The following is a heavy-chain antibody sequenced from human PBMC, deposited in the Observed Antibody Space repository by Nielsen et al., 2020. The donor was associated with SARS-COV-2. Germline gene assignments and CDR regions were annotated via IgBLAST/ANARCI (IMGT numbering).Heavy chain of an antibody. CDR3: ARDNGADGFNDALDK. CDR2: ISYNGGKT. J-gene: IGHJ3*02. D-gene: IGHD2-8*01. CDR1: GFTFSNYA. V-gene: IGHV3-64*01. Sequence: GESLKISCAASGFTFSNYAMHWVRQAPGKGLEYVSVISYNGGKTYYANPVKGRFTISRDNSKNTLYLHMGSLRAEDMAIYYCARDNGADGFNDALDKWDQGTMVTVSS.